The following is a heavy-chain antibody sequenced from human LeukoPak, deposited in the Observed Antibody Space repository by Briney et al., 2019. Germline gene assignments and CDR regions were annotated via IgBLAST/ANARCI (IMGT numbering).Heavy chain of an antibody. Sequence: GGSLRLSCAGSGFTFSSYGMNWVRQAPGKGLEGVSGFSGSTGSTHYADSVKGRFTISRHNSRDTLSLQMNSLRGEDTAVYYCAKGGCRGTCNPLAYWGQGALVTVSP. CDR3: AKGGCRGTCNPLAY. D-gene: IGHD2-15*01. J-gene: IGHJ4*02. CDR2: FSGSTGST. V-gene: IGHV3-23*01. CDR1: GFTFSSYG.